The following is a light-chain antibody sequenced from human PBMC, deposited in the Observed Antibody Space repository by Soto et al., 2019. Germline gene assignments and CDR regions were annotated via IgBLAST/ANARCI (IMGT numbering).Light chain of an antibody. CDR3: SSYTSTSTYV. Sequence: QSVLTQPASVSGSPGQSITISCTGTSSDVGGYNYVSWYQQHPGKAPKLMIYDVSNRPSGVSNRFSGSKPGNTASLTISGLQAEDEGDYYCSSYTSTSTYVFGTGTKVTVL. V-gene: IGLV2-14*01. CDR2: DVS. CDR1: SSDVGGYNY. J-gene: IGLJ1*01.